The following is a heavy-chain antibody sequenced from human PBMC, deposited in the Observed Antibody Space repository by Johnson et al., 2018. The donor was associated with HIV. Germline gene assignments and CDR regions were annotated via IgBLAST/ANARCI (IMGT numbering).Heavy chain of an antibody. CDR1: GFTFSDVW. CDR2: IKTKTEGGTT. D-gene: IGHD2-15*01. Sequence: VQLVESGGGLVKPGDSLRLSCAASGFTFSDVWMTWVRQAPGRGLEWLGRIKTKTEGGTTDYAAPVKGRFTISRDDSINTVYLQMNSLKSEDMAVYYCTTGDGIGGSCHAFDIWGQGTMVTVSS. CDR3: TTGDGIGGSCHAFDI. J-gene: IGHJ3*02. V-gene: IGHV3-15*01.